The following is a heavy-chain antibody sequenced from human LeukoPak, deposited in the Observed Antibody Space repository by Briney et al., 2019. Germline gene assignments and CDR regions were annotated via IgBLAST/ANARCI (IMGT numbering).Heavy chain of an antibody. D-gene: IGHD3-22*01. CDR3: ARELWYYDSSGYYY. V-gene: IGHV3-7*03. Sequence: GGSLRLSCAASGFIFSKYWMSWVRQAPGKGLEWVANIKQDGSEKYYVDSVTGRFTISRDNAKNSLYLQMNSLRAEDTAVYYCARELWYYDSSGYYYWGQGTLVTVSS. CDR2: IKQDGSEK. CDR1: GFIFSKYW. J-gene: IGHJ4*02.